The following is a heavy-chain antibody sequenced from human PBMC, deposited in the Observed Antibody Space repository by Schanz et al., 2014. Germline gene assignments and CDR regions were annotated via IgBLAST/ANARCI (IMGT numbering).Heavy chain of an antibody. D-gene: IGHD6-19*01. Sequence: PVLVKPSETLSLTCTVSGGSISSGVHYWSWVRQPAGRGLEWIGEIYHSGSTNYNPSLKSRVTISVDKPKKQFSLKVTSMTAADTAVYYCARGHHPHGITVAARGFDPWGQGTLVTVSS. CDR2: IYHSGST. CDR3: ARGHHPHGITVAARGFDP. V-gene: IGHV4-61*09. CDR1: GGSISSGVHY. J-gene: IGHJ5*02.